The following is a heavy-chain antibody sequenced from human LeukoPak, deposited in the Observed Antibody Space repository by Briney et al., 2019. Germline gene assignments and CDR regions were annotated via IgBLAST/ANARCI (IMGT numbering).Heavy chain of an antibody. CDR2: IYYSGST. J-gene: IGHJ1*01. CDR1: GGSISSSSYY. D-gene: IGHD3-10*01. V-gene: IGHV4-39*07. Sequence: SETLSLTCTVSGGSISSSSYYWGWIRQPPGKGLEWIGSIYYSGSTYYNPSLKSRVTISVDTSKNQFSLKLSSVTAADTAVYYCARGRLYGSGSYYNNLRGYFQHWGQGTLVTVSS. CDR3: ARGRLYGSGSYYNNLRGYFQH.